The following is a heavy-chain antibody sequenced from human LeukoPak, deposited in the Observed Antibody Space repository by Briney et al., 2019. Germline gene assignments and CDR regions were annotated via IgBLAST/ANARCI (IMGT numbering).Heavy chain of an antibody. CDR3: ARGTQYCTSASCYNF. CDR2: MNPNSGNT. D-gene: IGHD2-2*02. CDR1: GYTFTSYD. Sequence: ASVKVSCKASGYTFTSYDINWVRQAAGQGLEWMGWMNPNSGNTGYAQRFQGRVTMTRSTSISTAYMELGGLTSDDTAVYYCARGTQYCTSASCYNFWGQGTLVTVSS. V-gene: IGHV1-8*01. J-gene: IGHJ4*02.